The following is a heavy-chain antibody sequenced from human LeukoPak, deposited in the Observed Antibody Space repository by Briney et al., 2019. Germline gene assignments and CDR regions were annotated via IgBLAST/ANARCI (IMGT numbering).Heavy chain of an antibody. V-gene: IGHV6-1*01. CDR1: GDSVSSSCAT. Sequence: SQTLSLTCAISGDSVSSSCATGNWVRHSPARGLEWLGRTYFRSKWNSDYALSVKSRISINPDTPKNHFSLHLNSVTPEDTAVYYCAKGRFAIGFEYWGQGTLVTVSS. J-gene: IGHJ4*02. CDR2: TYFRSKWNS. CDR3: AKGRFAIGFEY.